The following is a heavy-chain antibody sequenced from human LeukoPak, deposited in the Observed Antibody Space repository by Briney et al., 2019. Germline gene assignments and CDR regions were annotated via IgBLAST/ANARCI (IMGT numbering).Heavy chain of an antibody. Sequence: GGSLRLSCAASGFTFSSYEMNWVRQAPGKGLEWVSYISSSGSYIYYADSVKGRFTISRGNAKNSLYLQMNSLRAEDTAVYYCARDFYDSSGYNRFDYWGQGTLVTVSS. J-gene: IGHJ4*02. V-gene: IGHV3-21*05. CDR2: ISSSGSYI. CDR3: ARDFYDSSGYNRFDY. D-gene: IGHD3-22*01. CDR1: GFTFSSYE.